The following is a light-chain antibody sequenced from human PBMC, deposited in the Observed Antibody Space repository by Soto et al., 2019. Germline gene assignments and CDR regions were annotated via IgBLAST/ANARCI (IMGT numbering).Light chain of an antibody. J-gene: IGKJ1*01. Sequence: DIQMTQSPSTLSASVGDRVTITCRASQSISNWLAWYQQKPGTAPNLLIYKASTLQSGVPYRFSGSGSGTEFTIKISRLQPENNETYYCQQYSDNWTFGQGTKVEIK. V-gene: IGKV1-5*03. CDR1: QSISNW. CDR2: KAS. CDR3: QQYSDNWT.